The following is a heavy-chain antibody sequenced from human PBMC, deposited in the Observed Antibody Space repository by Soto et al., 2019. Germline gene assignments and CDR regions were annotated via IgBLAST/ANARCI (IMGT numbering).Heavy chain of an antibody. CDR2: IIPISGTA. Sequence: GASVKVSCKTSGGTFSSYAMSWVRQAPGQGLEWMGGIIPISGTANYAQKFQGRVTITADESTSTANMELSSLRYEDTAVYYCARDRGRGTGSYGYWGQGTLVTV. CDR1: GGTFSSYA. V-gene: IGHV1-69*13. J-gene: IGHJ4*02. CDR3: ARDRGRGTGSYGY. D-gene: IGHD3-16*01.